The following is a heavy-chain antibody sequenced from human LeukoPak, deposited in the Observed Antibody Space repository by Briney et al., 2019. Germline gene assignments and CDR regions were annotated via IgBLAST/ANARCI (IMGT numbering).Heavy chain of an antibody. V-gene: IGHV4-59*12. CDR2: IYYSGST. Sequence: SETLSLTCTVSGGSISSYYWSWIRQPPGKGLEWIGYIYYSGSTNYNPSLKSRVTISIDTSKNQFSLKLTSVTAADTAVYFCARCRAGQRRDFWFDPWGQGTLVTVST. D-gene: IGHD3-3*01. J-gene: IGHJ5*02. CDR1: GGSISSYY. CDR3: ARCRAGQRRDFWFDP.